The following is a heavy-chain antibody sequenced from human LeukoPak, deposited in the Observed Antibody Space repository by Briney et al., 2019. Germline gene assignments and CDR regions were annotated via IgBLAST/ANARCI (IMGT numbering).Heavy chain of an antibody. J-gene: IGHJ4*02. CDR2: ISDSGGS. Sequence: SETLSLTCSVSGGSVSSGISYWSWIRQPPGEGLEWIAYISDSGGSDYNPSLGGRVTISLDTSKHQFSLRLTSVTAADTAVYYWARVPAAGTGPDYWGQGTLVTVSS. D-gene: IGHD6-13*01. CDR3: ARVPAAGTGPDY. V-gene: IGHV4-61*01. CDR1: GGSVSSGISY.